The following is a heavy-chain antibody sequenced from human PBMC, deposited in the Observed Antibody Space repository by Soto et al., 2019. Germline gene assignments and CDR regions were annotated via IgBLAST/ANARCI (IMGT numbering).Heavy chain of an antibody. Sequence: QVQLVQSGAEVKKPGASVKVSCKASGYSFSTYGFSWVRQAPGQGLEWMGWIGAYNDDTNYAQNFQGRVTMTTDTSTTTSYMELRSLRSDDTAVYFCARDWKGAEGFDSSGQGTLVTVSS. CDR3: ARDWKGAEGFDS. J-gene: IGHJ4*02. CDR1: GYSFSTYG. CDR2: IGAYNDDT. V-gene: IGHV1-18*01. D-gene: IGHD1-1*01.